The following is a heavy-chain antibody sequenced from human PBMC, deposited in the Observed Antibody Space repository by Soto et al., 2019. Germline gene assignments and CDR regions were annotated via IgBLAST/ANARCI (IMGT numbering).Heavy chain of an antibody. CDR3: ARVGGFLEWFAPYYYYGMDV. Sequence: GGSLRLSCAASGFTFSSHSMNWVRQAPGKGLEWVSYISSSSSTIYYADSVKGRFTISRDNAKNSLYLQMNSLRDEDTAVYYCARVGGFLEWFAPYYYYGMDVWGQGTTVTVSS. J-gene: IGHJ6*02. V-gene: IGHV3-48*02. CDR2: ISSSSSTI. CDR1: GFTFSSHS. D-gene: IGHD3-3*01.